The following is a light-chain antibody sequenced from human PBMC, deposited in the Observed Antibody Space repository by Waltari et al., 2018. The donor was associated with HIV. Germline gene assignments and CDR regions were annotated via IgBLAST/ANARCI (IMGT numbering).Light chain of an antibody. CDR2: GAS. J-gene: IGKJ2*03. Sequence: EIVMTQSPATLSLSPGERATLSCRASQSVNTNLAWYQQKPGQAPRPLIYGASTRASGVPARFSGSGSGTEFTLTISSLQSEDFAVYYCQQYKNWPPVSFGQGTKLEIK. CDR1: QSVNTN. V-gene: IGKV3-15*01. CDR3: QQYKNWPPVS.